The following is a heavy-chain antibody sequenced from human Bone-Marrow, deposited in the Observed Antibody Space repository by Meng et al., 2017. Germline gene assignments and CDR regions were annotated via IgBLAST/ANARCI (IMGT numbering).Heavy chain of an antibody. CDR2: IYYSGST. D-gene: IGHD3-22*01. CDR1: GGSFSGYY. CDR3: ARSAHYYDSSGYLPVDAFDI. J-gene: IGHJ3*02. Sequence: SETLSLTCAVYGGSFSGYYWSWIRQPPGKGLEWIGYIYYSGSTNYNPSLKSRVTISVDTSKNQFSLKLSSVTAADTAVYYCARSAHYYDSSGYLPVDAFDIWGQGTMVTVSS. V-gene: IGHV4-59*01.